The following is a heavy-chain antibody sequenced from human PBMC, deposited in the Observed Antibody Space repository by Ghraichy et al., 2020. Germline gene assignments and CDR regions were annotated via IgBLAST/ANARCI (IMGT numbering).Heavy chain of an antibody. CDR1: GFTFSSYA. V-gene: IGHV3-23*01. Sequence: GESLNISCAASGFTFSSYAMSWVRQAPRKGLEWVSAISGSGGSTYYADSVKGRFTISRDNSKNTLYLQMNSLRAEDTAVYYCAKGFSSGWYYFDYWGQGTLVTVSS. D-gene: IGHD6-19*01. J-gene: IGHJ4*02. CDR2: ISGSGGST. CDR3: AKGFSSGWYYFDY.